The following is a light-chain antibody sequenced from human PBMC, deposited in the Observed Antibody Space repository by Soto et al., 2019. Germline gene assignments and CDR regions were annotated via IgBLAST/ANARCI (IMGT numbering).Light chain of an antibody. CDR2: GAS. Sequence: EIVLTQSPGTLSLSPGARATLSCRASQSVTSNYLAWYQQKPGQAPRLLMYGASSRVTGIPDRFSGSGSGTDFTLTISRLEPEDFALYYCQQYGSSPIFGQGTKV. V-gene: IGKV3-20*01. J-gene: IGKJ1*01. CDR3: QQYGSSPI. CDR1: QSVTSNY.